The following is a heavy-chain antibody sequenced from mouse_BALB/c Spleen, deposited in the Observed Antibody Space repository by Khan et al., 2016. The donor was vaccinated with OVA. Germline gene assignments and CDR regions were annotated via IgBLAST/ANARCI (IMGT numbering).Heavy chain of an antibody. CDR1: GDSITSGY. J-gene: IGHJ3*01. Sequence: EVKLLESGPSLVKPSQTLSLTCSVTGDSITSGYWNWIRKFPGNKLEYMGYMIYSGNTYYNPSLKSRISITRHTSKNQYSLQLNSVTTQDTATYYCARSTYRYAFAYWGQGTLVTVAA. CDR2: MIYSGNT. V-gene: IGHV3-8*02. D-gene: IGHD2-14*01. CDR3: ARSTYRYAFAY.